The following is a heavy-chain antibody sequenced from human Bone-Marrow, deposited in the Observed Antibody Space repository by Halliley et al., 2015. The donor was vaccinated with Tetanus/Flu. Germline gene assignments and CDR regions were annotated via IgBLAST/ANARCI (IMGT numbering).Heavy chain of an antibody. D-gene: IGHD3-22*01. CDR3: RAVNYDSGDSGWYFDY. CDR1: GLTFSNYG. J-gene: IGHJ4*02. V-gene: IGHV3-33*01. CDR2: IWYDGSEK. Sequence: SGLTFSNYGMHWVRQAPGKGLEWVAVIWYDGSEKYYADSLKGRFTISRDNSKRTLYLQMNSLRAEDTAVYYCRAVNYDSGDSGWYFDYWGQGTLVAVSS.